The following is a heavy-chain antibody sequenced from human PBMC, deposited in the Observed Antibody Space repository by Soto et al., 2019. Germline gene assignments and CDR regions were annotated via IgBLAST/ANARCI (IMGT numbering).Heavy chain of an antibody. CDR1: GGTFSSYA. V-gene: IGHV1-69*13. D-gene: IGHD3-22*01. CDR2: IIPIFGTA. Sequence: SVKVSCKAPGGTFSSYAISWVRQAPGQGLEWMGGIIPIFGTANYAQKFQGRVTITADESTSTAYMELSSLRSEDTAVYYCASSPTMIVDNWFDPWGQGTLVTVSS. CDR3: ASSPTMIVDNWFDP. J-gene: IGHJ5*02.